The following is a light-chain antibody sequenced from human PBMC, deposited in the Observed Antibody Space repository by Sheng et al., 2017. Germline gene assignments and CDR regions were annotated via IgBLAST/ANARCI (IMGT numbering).Light chain of an antibody. Sequence: EIVLTQSPGTLSLSPGERATLSCRASQSVISNYLAWYQQRPGQAPRLLIYGASIRATDIPDRFSGSASGTDFTLIISRLEPEDFAVYYCQQYGSLYSFGQGTKLEIK. CDR3: QQYGSLYS. V-gene: IGKV3-20*01. CDR1: QSVISNY. J-gene: IGKJ2*03. CDR2: GAS.